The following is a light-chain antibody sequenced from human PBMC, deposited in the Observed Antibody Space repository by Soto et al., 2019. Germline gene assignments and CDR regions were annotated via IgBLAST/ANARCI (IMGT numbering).Light chain of an antibody. CDR2: GAS. V-gene: IGKV3-20*01. CDR1: QSISNTF. Sequence: EIVLTQSPGTLSLSPGDRATLSCRASQSISNTFLAWYQQKPGQAPRLLIYGASSRATGTPDRFSGSGSGTDFTLSISRLEPEDFAVYYCQQYGASPIYTFGQGTKLEIK. J-gene: IGKJ2*01. CDR3: QQYGASPIYT.